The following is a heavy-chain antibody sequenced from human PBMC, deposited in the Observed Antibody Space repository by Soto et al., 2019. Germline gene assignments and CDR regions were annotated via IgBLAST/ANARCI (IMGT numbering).Heavy chain of an antibody. D-gene: IGHD1-1*01. CDR3: AHRPGTPPDAGPFDY. J-gene: IGHJ4*02. CDR1: GGSFSGYY. Sequence: PSETLSLTCAVYGGSFSGYYWSWIRQPPGKGLEWIGEINHSGSTNYSPSLKSRLTITKDTSKNQVVLTMTNMDPVDTATYYCAHRPGTPPDAGPFDYWGQGTLVTVSS. V-gene: IGHV4-34*01. CDR2: INHSGST.